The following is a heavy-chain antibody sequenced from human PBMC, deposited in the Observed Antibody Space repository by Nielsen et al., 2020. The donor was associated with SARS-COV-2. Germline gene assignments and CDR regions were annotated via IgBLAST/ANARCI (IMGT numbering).Heavy chain of an antibody. CDR1: GFTFSSYA. CDR3: AKAGYSSSWYVFDY. J-gene: IGHJ4*02. V-gene: IGHV3-23*01. Sequence: GESLKISCAASGFTFSSYAMSWVRQAPGKGLEWVSAISGSGGSTYYADSVKGRFTISRDNSKNSLYLQMNSLRTEDTALYYCAKAGYSSSWYVFDYWGQGTLVTVSS. D-gene: IGHD6-13*01. CDR2: ISGSGGST.